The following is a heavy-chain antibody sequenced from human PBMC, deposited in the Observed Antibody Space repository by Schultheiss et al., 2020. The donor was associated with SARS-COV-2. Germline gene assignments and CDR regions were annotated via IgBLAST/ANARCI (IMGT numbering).Heavy chain of an antibody. D-gene: IGHD5-12*01. CDR2: IIPIFGTA. CDR3: ARAQSGGATTYYYYMDV. CDR1: GGTFSSYA. Sequence: VKVSCKASGGTFSSYAISWVRQAPGQGLEWMGGIIPIFGTANYAQKFQGRVTITADESTSTAYMELSSLRSEDTAVYYCARAQSGGATTYYYYMDVWGKGTTVTVSS. J-gene: IGHJ6*03. V-gene: IGHV1-69*01.